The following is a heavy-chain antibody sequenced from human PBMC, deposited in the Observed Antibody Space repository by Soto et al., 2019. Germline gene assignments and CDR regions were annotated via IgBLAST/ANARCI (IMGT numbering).Heavy chain of an antibody. CDR1: GGSISSSY. J-gene: IGHJ6*03. V-gene: IGHV4-59*08. CDR3: ARLPTSYYMDV. D-gene: IGHD5-12*01. Sequence: SETLSLTCTASGGSISSSYWSWFRQPPGKGLEWIGYIYYSGSTNYNPSLKSRVTISVDTSKNQFSLKLSSVTAADTAVYYCARLPTSYYMDVWGKGTTVTVSS. CDR2: IYYSGST.